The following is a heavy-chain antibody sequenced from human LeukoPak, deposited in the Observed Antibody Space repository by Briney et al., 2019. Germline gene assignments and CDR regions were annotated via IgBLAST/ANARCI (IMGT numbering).Heavy chain of an antibody. CDR1: GFTFSSYG. CDR3: ARGCPFDY. Sequence: PGGSLRLSCAASGFTFSSYGMHWVRQAPGKGLEWVAVISHDGSNKYYADSVKGRFTISRDDSKNTVYLQMNSLRAEDTAVYYCARGCPFDYWGQGTLVTVSS. D-gene: IGHD3-10*01. J-gene: IGHJ4*02. V-gene: IGHV3-30*03. CDR2: ISHDGSNK.